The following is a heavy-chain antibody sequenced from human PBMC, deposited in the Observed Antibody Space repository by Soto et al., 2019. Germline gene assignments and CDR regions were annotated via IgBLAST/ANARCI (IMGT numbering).Heavy chain of an antibody. V-gene: IGHV3-23*01. CDR1: GFTFSSYA. D-gene: IGHD1-26*01. Sequence: EVQLLESGGGLVQPGGSLRLSCAASGFTFSSYAMSWVRQAPGKGLEWVPAISGSGGSTYYADSVKGRFTISRDNPKNALDLQMNSPRAGDTAVYYCAKGHSGSYSCDCWGQGTLVTVSS. CDR3: AKGHSGSYSCDC. CDR2: ISGSGGST. J-gene: IGHJ4*02.